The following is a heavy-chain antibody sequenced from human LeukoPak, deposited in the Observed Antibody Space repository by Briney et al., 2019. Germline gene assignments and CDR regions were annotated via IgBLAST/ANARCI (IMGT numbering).Heavy chain of an antibody. CDR3: ARSEYGDYDQD. V-gene: IGHV4-59*01. D-gene: IGHD4-17*01. J-gene: IGHJ4*02. CDR2: IYYSGST. Sequence: PSETLSLTCTVSGGSISSYYWSWIRQPPGKGLEWIGYIYYSGSTNYNPSLKSRVTISVDTSKNQFSLKLSSVTAADTAVYYCARSEYGDYDQDWGQGTLVTVSS. CDR1: GGSISSYY.